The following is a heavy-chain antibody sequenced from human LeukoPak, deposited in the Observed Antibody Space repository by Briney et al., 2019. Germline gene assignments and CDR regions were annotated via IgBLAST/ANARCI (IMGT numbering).Heavy chain of an antibody. Sequence: SQTLSLTCTVSGGSISSSSHYWGWIRQPPGKGLEWIGSIYYGARTYYNPSLKSRVTISVDTSNNQFSLKLSSVTAADTAVYYCASPQYSSAQKTDYWGQGTLVTVSS. CDR2: IYYGART. CDR3: ASPQYSSAQKTDY. D-gene: IGHD6-19*01. J-gene: IGHJ4*02. CDR1: GGSISSSSHY. V-gene: IGHV4-39*01.